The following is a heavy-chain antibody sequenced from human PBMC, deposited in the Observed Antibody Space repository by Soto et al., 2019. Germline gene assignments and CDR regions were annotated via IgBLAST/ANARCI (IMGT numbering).Heavy chain of an antibody. D-gene: IGHD5-12*01. J-gene: IGHJ4*02. CDR1: GYSFTSYW. V-gene: IGHV5-10-1*01. CDR3: TRHTGYDSSLDY. CDR2: IDPSDSYT. Sequence: PGESLKISCKGSGYSFTSYWISWVRQMPGKGLEWMGRIDPSDSYTNYSPSFQGHVTISADKSINTAYLQWSSLQASDTAVYYCTRHTGYDSSLDYWGQGTLVTVSS.